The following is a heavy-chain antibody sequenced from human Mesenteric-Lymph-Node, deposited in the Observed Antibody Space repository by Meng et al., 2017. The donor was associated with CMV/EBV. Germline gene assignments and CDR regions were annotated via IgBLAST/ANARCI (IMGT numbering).Heavy chain of an antibody. V-gene: IGHV3-30*04. J-gene: IGHJ4*02. Sequence: FTLSSYAMHWVRQAPGKGLEWVAVISYDGSNKYYADSVKGRFTISRDNSKNTLYLQMNSLRAEDTAVYYCARDRATMVRGVTWAHDYWGQGTLVTVSS. CDR2: ISYDGSNK. CDR1: FTLSSYA. CDR3: ARDRATMVRGVTWAHDY. D-gene: IGHD3-10*01.